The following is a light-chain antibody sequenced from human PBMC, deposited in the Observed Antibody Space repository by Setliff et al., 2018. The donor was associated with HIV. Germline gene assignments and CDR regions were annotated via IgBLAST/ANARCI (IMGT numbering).Light chain of an antibody. J-gene: IGLJ2*01. CDR1: SSNIGSNT. CDR2: NNN. V-gene: IGLV1-44*01. CDR3: AAWDDSLKGV. Sequence: QSALTQPPSASGTPGQRVTISCSGSSSNIGSNTVNWYQQLPKTAPKLLIYNNNQRPSGVPDRFSGSKSGTSASLAISGLQSEDEADYYCAAWDDSLKGVFGGGTKVTVL.